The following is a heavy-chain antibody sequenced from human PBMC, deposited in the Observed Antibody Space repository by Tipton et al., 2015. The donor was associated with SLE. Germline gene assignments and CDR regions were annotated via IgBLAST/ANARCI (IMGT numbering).Heavy chain of an antibody. CDR1: GDSISRYY. D-gene: IGHD2/OR15-2a*01. CDR2: ISDAVTT. J-gene: IGHJ5*02. Sequence: GLVKPSETLSLTCTVSGDSISRYYWTWVRQAPGKGLEWIGYISDAVTTNYNPSLKSRVTISVDTSKSQFSLKLTSVTAADTAVYYCARQGEYSHSSGFWFDPWGQGSLVTVSS. CDR3: ARQGEYSHSSGFWFDP. V-gene: IGHV4-59*08.